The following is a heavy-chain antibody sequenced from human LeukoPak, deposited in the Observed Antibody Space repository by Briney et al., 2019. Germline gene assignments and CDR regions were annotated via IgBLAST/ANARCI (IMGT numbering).Heavy chain of an antibody. CDR2: VYYSGST. D-gene: IGHD1-26*01. CDR3: AREDIVGATPTLSH. CDR1: GGSISSYY. J-gene: IGHJ4*02. V-gene: IGHV4-59*01. Sequence: SETLSLTCTVSGGSISSYYWSWIRQPPGKGLEWIGYVYYSGSTNYNPSLKSRVTISVDTSKNQFSLKLSSVTAADTAVYYCAREDIVGATPTLSHWGQGTLVTVSS.